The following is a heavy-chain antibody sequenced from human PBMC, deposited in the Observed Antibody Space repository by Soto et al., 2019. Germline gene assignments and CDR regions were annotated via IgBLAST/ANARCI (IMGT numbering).Heavy chain of an antibody. Sequence: PSETLSLTCAVSVYSISSGCFWGWIRQPPGKGLEWIANMYHDGNTHYNPSLKSRVTMSVDTSKNQFSLKLNSVTAADTAVYYCAKESHSGSHSYDYWGQGSLVTVSS. CDR3: AKESHSGSHSYDY. CDR1: VYSISSGCF. J-gene: IGHJ4*02. CDR2: MYHDGNT. V-gene: IGHV4-38-2*02. D-gene: IGHD5-12*01.